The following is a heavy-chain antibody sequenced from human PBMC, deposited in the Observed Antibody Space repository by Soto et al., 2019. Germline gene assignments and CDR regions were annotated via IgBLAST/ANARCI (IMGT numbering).Heavy chain of an antibody. CDR3: ARQGYYDSSGYYSNPGGVDH. CDR2: IYYSGST. Sequence: SETLSLTCTVSGGSISSSSYYWGWIRQPPGKGLEWIGSIYYSGSTYYNPSLKSRVTISVDTSKNQFSLKLSSVTAADTAVYYCARQGYYDSSGYYSNPGGVDHWGQGTLVTGSS. CDR1: GGSISSSSYY. D-gene: IGHD3-22*01. V-gene: IGHV4-39*01. J-gene: IGHJ4*02.